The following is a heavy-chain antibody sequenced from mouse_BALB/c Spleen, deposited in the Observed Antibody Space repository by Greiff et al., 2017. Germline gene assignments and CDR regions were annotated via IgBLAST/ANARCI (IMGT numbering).Heavy chain of an antibody. V-gene: IGHV1S81*02. Sequence: QVQLQQSGAELVKPGASVKLSCKASGYTFTSYYMYWVKQRPGQGLEWIGEINPSNGGTNFNEKFKSKATLTVDKSSSTAYMQLSSLTSEDSAVYYCTRRKNYLTWFAYWGQGTLVTVSA. CDR3: TRRKNYLTWFAY. D-gene: IGHD1-1*01. J-gene: IGHJ3*01. CDR1: GYTFTSYY. CDR2: INPSNGGT.